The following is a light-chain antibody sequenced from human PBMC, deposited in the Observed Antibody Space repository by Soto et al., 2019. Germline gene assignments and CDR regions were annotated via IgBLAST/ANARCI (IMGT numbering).Light chain of an antibody. CDR1: QSVSSN. CDR2: RAS. J-gene: IGKJ4*01. Sequence: QSVSPGERATLSCRASQSVSSNLAWYQQKPGQAPRLLIYRASSRTTGIPARFSGSGSGTEFTLIISSLQSEDFAVYYCQQYYNWPLTFGGGTKVDIK. V-gene: IGKV3-15*01. CDR3: QQYYNWPLT.